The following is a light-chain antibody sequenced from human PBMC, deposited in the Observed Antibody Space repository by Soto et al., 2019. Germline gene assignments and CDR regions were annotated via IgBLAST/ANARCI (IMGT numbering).Light chain of an antibody. CDR3: QQYNNWPRT. J-gene: IGKJ1*01. CDR2: GAS. Sequence: EIVMTQSPATLSVSPGERATLSCRASQTVNSNLAWYQQKPGQAPRLLIYGASTRATGIPARFSGSGSGTEFTLTISSLQSEDFAVYYCQQYNNWPRTFGQGTKAEIK. V-gene: IGKV3-15*01. CDR1: QTVNSN.